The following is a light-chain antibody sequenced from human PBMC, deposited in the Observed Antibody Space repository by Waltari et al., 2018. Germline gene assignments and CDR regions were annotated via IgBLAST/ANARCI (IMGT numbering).Light chain of an antibody. CDR3: QQYNDWPLT. Sequence: TQSPATLSVSPGERPTLSCRASQSVSSDLAWYQQKPGQAPRLLIYGASTRATGIPARFSGSGSGTEFTLTISSLQSEDFAVYYCQQYNDWPLTFGGGTKVEIK. J-gene: IGKJ4*01. CDR2: GAS. CDR1: QSVSSD. V-gene: IGKV3-15*01.